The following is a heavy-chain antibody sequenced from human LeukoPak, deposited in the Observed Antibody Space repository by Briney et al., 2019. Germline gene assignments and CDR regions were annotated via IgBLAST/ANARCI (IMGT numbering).Heavy chain of an antibody. Sequence: GGTLRPSCAASGFTFSSYVMSWVRHAPGKGLEWVANIKQDVSEKRYVDSVKGVFTISRDNAKNSLYLQMNSLRAEDTAVFYCARAPYCSSTSCFYYYYYMDVWGKGTTVTVSS. J-gene: IGHJ6*03. CDR3: ARAPYCSSTSCFYYYYYMDV. CDR2: IKQDVSEK. V-gene: IGHV3-7*01. CDR1: GFTFSSYV. D-gene: IGHD2-2*01.